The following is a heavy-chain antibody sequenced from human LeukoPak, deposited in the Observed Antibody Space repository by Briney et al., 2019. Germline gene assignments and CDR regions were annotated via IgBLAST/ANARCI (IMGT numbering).Heavy chain of an antibody. V-gene: IGHV3-74*01. D-gene: IGHD4-17*01. CDR1: GFTFRNYW. CDR2: INSDGSDT. Sequence: GGSLTLSCAASGFTFRNYWMPWVRQAPGEGLVWVSRINSDGSDTIYADSVKGRFTISRDNAKNTTYLQMYSLRGEDTALYFCAREDYDYGDYYFDYWGQGTLVTVSS. J-gene: IGHJ4*02. CDR3: AREDYDYGDYYFDY.